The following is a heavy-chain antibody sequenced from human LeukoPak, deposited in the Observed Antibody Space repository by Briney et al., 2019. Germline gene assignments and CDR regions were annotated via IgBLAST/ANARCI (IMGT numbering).Heavy chain of an antibody. Sequence: GGSLRLSCAASGFTFSSYAMSWVRQAPGKGLEWVSAISGSGGSTYYADSVKGRFTISRDNSKNTLYLQMNSLRAEDTAVYYCAKAGGYITTIVVVITPLVAYFDYWGQGTLVTVSS. CDR1: GFTFSSYA. J-gene: IGHJ4*02. CDR2: ISGSGGST. CDR3: AKAGGYITTIVVVITPLVAYFDY. V-gene: IGHV3-23*01. D-gene: IGHD3-22*01.